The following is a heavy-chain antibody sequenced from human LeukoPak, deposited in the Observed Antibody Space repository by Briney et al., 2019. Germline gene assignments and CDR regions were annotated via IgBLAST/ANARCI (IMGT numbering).Heavy chain of an antibody. CDR3: ARDLGDCSSTSCVNWFDP. V-gene: IGHV1-18*01. D-gene: IGHD2-2*01. J-gene: IGHJ5*02. Sequence: ASVKVSCKASGYTFTSYGISWVRQAPGQGLEWMGWISAYNGNTNYAQKLQGRVTMTTDTSTSTAYMELRSLRSDDTAVYYCARDLGDCSSTSCVNWFDPWGQGTLVTVSS. CDR2: ISAYNGNT. CDR1: GYTFTSYG.